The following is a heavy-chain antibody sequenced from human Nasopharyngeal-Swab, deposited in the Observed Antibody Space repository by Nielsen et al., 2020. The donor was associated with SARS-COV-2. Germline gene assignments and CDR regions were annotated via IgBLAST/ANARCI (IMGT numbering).Heavy chain of an antibody. V-gene: IGHV1-46*01. D-gene: IGHD6-13*01. J-gene: IGHJ5*02. CDR3: ASEPGGMAAPGKHFDP. Sequence: WVRQAPGQGLEWMGVITPSGGATNYARKFRGRVTMTRDPSTSTDYLDLSSLKSEDTAVYFCASEPGGMAAPGKHFDPWGQGTLVTVSS. CDR2: ITPSGGAT.